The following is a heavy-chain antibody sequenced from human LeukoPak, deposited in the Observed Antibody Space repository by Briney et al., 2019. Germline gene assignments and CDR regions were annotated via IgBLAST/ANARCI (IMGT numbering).Heavy chain of an antibody. CDR3: ASIIGGYSYGFDY. J-gene: IGHJ4*02. CDR2: ISSSSSYI. D-gene: IGHD5-18*01. V-gene: IGHV3-21*01. CDR1: GFTFSSYS. Sequence: GGSPRLSCAAFGFTFSSYSMNWVRQAPGKGLEWVSSISSSSSYIYYADSVKGRFTISRDNAKNSLYLQMNSLRAEDTAVYYCASIIGGYSYGFDYWGQGTLVTVSS.